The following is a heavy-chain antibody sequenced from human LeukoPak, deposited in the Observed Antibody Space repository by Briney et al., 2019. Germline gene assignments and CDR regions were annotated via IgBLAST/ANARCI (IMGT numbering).Heavy chain of an antibody. D-gene: IGHD2-15*01. CDR3: AGSSGGSPIDAFHI. CDR1: GGSINSGAYY. CDR2: IYYSGSN. Sequence: SETLSLTCTVSGGSINSGAYYWSWIRQHPGKGLEWIGYIYYSGSNYYNPSLKSRVTISVDTSKNQFSLKLSSVTAADTAVYYCAGSSGGSPIDAFHIWGQGTMVTVSS. J-gene: IGHJ3*02. V-gene: IGHV4-31*03.